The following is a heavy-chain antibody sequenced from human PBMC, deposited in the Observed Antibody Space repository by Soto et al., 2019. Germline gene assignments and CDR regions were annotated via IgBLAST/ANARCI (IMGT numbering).Heavy chain of an antibody. J-gene: IGHJ1*01. Sequence: PSETLSLTCTVSGGSISSGGYYWSWIRQHPGKGLEWIGYIYYSGSTYYNPSLKSRVTISVDTSKNQFSLKLSSVTAADPAVYYCGRTKYYYDSSAPKKYFKHWGQATRVTVS. V-gene: IGHV4-31*03. CDR2: IYYSGST. D-gene: IGHD3-22*01. CDR3: GRTKYYYDSSAPKKYFKH. CDR1: GGSISSGGYY.